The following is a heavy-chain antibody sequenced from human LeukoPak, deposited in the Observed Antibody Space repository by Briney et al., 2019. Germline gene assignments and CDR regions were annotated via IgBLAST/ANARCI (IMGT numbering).Heavy chain of an antibody. J-gene: IGHJ4*02. CDR1: GGSISSGGYY. V-gene: IGHV4-31*03. Sequence: PSETLSLTCTVSGGSISSGGYYWSWIRQHPGKGLEWIGYIYCSGSTYYNPSLKSRVTISVDTSKNQFSLKLSSVTAADTAVYYCARVDPGHFDYWGQGTLVTVSS. CDR3: ARVDPGHFDY. D-gene: IGHD7-27*01. CDR2: IYCSGST.